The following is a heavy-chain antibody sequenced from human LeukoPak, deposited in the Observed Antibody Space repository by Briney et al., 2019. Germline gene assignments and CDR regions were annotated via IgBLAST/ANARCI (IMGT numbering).Heavy chain of an antibody. CDR3: ARQASSSWSVYGGDAFDI. Sequence: PGGSLRLSCAASGFTFSDYYMSWIRQAPGKGLEWVAYISSSSSYTNYADSVKGRFTISRDNAKNSLYLQMNSLRAEDTAVYYCARQASSSWSVYGGDAFDIWGQGTMVTVSS. V-gene: IGHV3-11*03. D-gene: IGHD6-13*01. CDR1: GFTFSDYY. CDR2: ISSSSSYT. J-gene: IGHJ3*02.